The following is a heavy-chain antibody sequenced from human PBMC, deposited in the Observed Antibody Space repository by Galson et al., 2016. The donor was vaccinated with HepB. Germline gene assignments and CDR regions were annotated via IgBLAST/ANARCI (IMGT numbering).Heavy chain of an antibody. V-gene: IGHV5-10-1*01. D-gene: IGHD6-6*01. CDR2: IDPSDSST. CDR3: SSPGYSSTWVDS. J-gene: IGHJ4*02. CDR1: GYTFTSYW. Sequence: QSGAEVKKPGESLRISCKGSGYTFTSYWISWVRQMPGKGLEWMGWIDPSDSSTSYSPSLQGHVIIPVDKSISTVYLQWTSLKDSDTAMYYCSSPGYSSTWVDSWGQGTLVTVSP.